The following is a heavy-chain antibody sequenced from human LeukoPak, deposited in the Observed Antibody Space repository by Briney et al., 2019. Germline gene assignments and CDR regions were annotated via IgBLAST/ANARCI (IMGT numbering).Heavy chain of an antibody. CDR2: ISYDGSNK. CDR1: GFTFSSYG. Sequence: GGSLRLSCAASGFTFSSYGMHWVRQAPGKGLEWVAVISYDGSNKYYADSVKGRFTISRDNSKNTLYLRMNSLRAEDTAVYYCAKPQLHSSGWYVFDYWGQGTLVTVSS. CDR3: AKPQLHSSGWYVFDY. D-gene: IGHD6-19*01. J-gene: IGHJ4*02. V-gene: IGHV3-30*18.